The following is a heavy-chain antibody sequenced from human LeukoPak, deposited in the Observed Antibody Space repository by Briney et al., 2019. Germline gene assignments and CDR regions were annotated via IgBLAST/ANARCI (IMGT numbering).Heavy chain of an antibody. J-gene: IGHJ5*02. D-gene: IGHD3-10*01. V-gene: IGHV1-8*01. CDR3: ARGRGVRGVYNWFDP. Sequence: MNPNSGNTGYAQKFQGRVTMTRNTSISTAYMELSSLRSEDTAVYYCARGRGVRGVYNWFDPWGQGTLVTVSS. CDR2: MNPNSGNT.